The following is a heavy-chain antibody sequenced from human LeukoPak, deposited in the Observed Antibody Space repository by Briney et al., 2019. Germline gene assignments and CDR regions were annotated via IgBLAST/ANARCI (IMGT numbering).Heavy chain of an antibody. Sequence: PGGSLRLSCAASGFTVSSNYMSWVRQAPGKGLEWVSRIDSDGSTTDYADSVKGRFTISRDNANNTLYLQMNSLRAEDAGVYYCARGLTLLGYCSSTSCLMNYWGQGTLVTVSS. D-gene: IGHD2-2*01. CDR3: ARGLTLLGYCSSTSCLMNY. CDR2: IDSDGSTT. J-gene: IGHJ4*02. V-gene: IGHV3-74*01. CDR1: GFTVSSNY.